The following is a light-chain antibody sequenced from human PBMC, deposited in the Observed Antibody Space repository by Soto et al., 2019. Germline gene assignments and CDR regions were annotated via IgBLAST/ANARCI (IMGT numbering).Light chain of an antibody. CDR1: SSNIGNND. CDR3: GTWDSSLSAVV. V-gene: IGLV1-51*01. CDR2: DNN. Sequence: QSVLTQPPSVSAAPGQKVTISCSGSSSNIGNNDVSWYQQFPGTTPRLLIYDNNERPSEIPDRFSGSKSGTSATLGITGLLTGGEADYYCGTWDSSLSAVVFGGGTKLTVL. J-gene: IGLJ2*01.